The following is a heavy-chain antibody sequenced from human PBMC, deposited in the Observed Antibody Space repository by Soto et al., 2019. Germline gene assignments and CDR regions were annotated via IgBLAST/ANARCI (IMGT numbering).Heavy chain of an antibody. J-gene: IGHJ6*02. D-gene: IGHD6-19*01. CDR2: IYSGGST. Sequence: EVQLVESGGGLVQPGGSLRLSCAASGFTVSSNYMSWVRQAPGKGLEWVSVIYSGGSTYYADSVKGRFTISRHNSKNTLYLQMNSLRAEDKAVYYCARGLQSSSGWYEAYSYYGMDVWGQGTTVTVSS. CDR1: GFTVSSNY. V-gene: IGHV3-53*04. CDR3: ARGLQSSSGWYEAYSYYGMDV.